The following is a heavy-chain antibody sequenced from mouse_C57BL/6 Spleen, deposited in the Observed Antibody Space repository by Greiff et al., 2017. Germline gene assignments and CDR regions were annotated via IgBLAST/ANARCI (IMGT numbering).Heavy chain of an antibody. CDR3: TTSDYDEN. Sequence: EVKVVESGAELVRPGASVKLSCTASGFNIKDDYMHWVKQRPEQGLEWIGWIDPENGDTEYASKFQGKATITADTSSNTAYLQLSSLTSEDTAVYYCTTSDYDENWGQGTTLTVSS. J-gene: IGHJ2*01. CDR1: GFNIKDDY. D-gene: IGHD2-4*01. V-gene: IGHV14-4*01. CDR2: IDPENGDT.